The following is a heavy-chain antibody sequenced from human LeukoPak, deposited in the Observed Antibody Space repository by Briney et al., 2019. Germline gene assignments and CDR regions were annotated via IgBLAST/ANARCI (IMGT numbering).Heavy chain of an antibody. CDR2: IKQDGSEK. CDR3: ARDFWAYYYYGMDV. CDR1: GFTFSGYW. Sequence: GGSLRLSCAASGFTFSGYWMSWVRQAPGKGLEWVANIKQDGSEKYYVDSAKGRFTISRDNAKNSLYLQMNSLRAEDTAVYYCARDFWAYYYYGMDVWGQGTTVTVSS. D-gene: IGHD2/OR15-2a*01. J-gene: IGHJ6*02. V-gene: IGHV3-7*01.